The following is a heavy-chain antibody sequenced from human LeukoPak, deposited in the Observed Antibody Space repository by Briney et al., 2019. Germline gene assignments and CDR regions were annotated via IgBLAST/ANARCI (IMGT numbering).Heavy chain of an antibody. Sequence: ASVKVSCKASGYTFASYEINWVRQVTGQGLEWMGWMDPNSGDTAYAQNFQGRVTMTRDTSIRTAYMELSGLRSEDTAVYYCARSPSMVAGTWWFDPWGQGTLVTVSS. V-gene: IGHV1-8*01. CDR2: MDPNSGDT. J-gene: IGHJ5*02. CDR1: GYTFASYE. CDR3: ARSPSMVAGTWWFDP. D-gene: IGHD6-13*01.